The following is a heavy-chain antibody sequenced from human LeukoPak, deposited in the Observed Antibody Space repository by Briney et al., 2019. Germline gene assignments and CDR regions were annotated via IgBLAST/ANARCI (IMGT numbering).Heavy chain of an antibody. V-gene: IGHV3-33*01. CDR2: IWYDGSNK. J-gene: IGHJ6*02. CDR3: ARDGTVGATTDYYYYGMDV. Sequence: GGSLRLSCAASGFTFSSYGMHWVRQAPGKGLEWVAVIWYDGSNKYYADSVKGRFTISRDNSKNTLYLQMNSLRAEDTAVYYCARDGTVGATTDYYYYGMDVWGQGTTVTVSS. D-gene: IGHD1-26*01. CDR1: GFTFSSYG.